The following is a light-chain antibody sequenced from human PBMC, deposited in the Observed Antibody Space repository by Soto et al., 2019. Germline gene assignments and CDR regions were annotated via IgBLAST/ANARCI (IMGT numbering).Light chain of an antibody. CDR3: CSYAGSYHYV. CDR2: DVS. Sequence: QYALTQPRSVSGSPGQSVTISCTGTSSDVGGYNYVSWYQQHPGKAPKLMIYDVSKRPSGVPDRFSGSKSGNTASLTISGLQAEDEADYYCCSYAGSYHYVFGTGTKLTVL. J-gene: IGLJ1*01. V-gene: IGLV2-11*01. CDR1: SSDVGGYNY.